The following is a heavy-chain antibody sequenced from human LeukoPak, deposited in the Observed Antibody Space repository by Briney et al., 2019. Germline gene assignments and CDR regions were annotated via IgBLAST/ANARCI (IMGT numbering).Heavy chain of an antibody. J-gene: IGHJ4*02. V-gene: IGHV3-23*01. Sequence: GGSLRLSCAASGFTFSSFAMTWVRQAPGKGLEWVSAIRGSGGGTYYAGSVKGRFTISRDDSKNTLYLQMDSLRAEDTALYYCARGINIDYWGQGTLVTVSS. CDR3: ARGINIDY. CDR1: GFTFSSFA. D-gene: IGHD3-10*01. CDR2: IRGSGGGT.